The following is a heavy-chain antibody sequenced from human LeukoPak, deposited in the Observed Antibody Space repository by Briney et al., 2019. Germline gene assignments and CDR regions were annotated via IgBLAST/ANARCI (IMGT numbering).Heavy chain of an antibody. Sequence: NTSETLSLTCTVSGYSISSGYYWGWIRQPPGKGLEWIGSIYHIGSTYYNPSLKSRVTISVDTSKNQFSLKLSSVTAADTAVYYCARDWRAWEPRYFDYWGQGTLVTVSS. J-gene: IGHJ4*02. D-gene: IGHD1-26*01. CDR3: ARDWRAWEPRYFDY. V-gene: IGHV4-38-2*02. CDR2: IYHIGST. CDR1: GYSISSGYY.